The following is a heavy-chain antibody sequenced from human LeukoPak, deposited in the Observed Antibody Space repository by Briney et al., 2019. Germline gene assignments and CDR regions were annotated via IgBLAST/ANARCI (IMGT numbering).Heavy chain of an antibody. D-gene: IGHD6-13*01. CDR2: ISGSWGRP. CDR3: AKDRMSNMAAAARYDY. J-gene: IGHJ4*02. V-gene: IGHV3-23*01. CDR1: GFTLNRYA. Sequence: PGGSLKLSFAATGFTLNRYAMSWVRQAPGKGPEGVSRISGSWGRPYLAGSVKGRFTISRDNSKNTLYLQMNSLRAEDTAVYYCAKDRMSNMAAAARYDYWGQGTLVTVSS.